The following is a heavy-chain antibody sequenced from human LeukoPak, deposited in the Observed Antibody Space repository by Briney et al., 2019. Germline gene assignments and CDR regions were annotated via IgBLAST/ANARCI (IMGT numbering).Heavy chain of an antibody. CDR1: GYTFTNYA. J-gene: IGHJ3*02. CDR2: INAGIGNT. CDR3: ARTQGVYYGGNFDAFDI. Sequence: GASVKVSCKASGYTFTNYAIHWVRQAPGQRLERMGWINAGIGNTKYSQKFQDRVAITRDTSASTAYMELSSLRSEDTSVYYCARTQGVYYGGNFDAFDIWGQGTMVTVFS. D-gene: IGHD4-23*01. V-gene: IGHV1-3*01.